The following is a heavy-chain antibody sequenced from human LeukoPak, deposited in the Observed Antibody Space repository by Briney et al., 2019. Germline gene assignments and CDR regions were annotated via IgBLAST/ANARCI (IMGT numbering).Heavy chain of an antibody. CDR3: AEDQQLVQGGGAGY. J-gene: IGHJ4*02. D-gene: IGHD6-13*01. Sequence: GGSLRLSCAAPGFTFSSYAMSWVRQAPGKGLEWVSAISGSGGSTYYADSVKGRFTISRDNSKNTLYLQMNSLRAEDTAVYYCAEDQQLVQGGGAGYWGQGTLVTVSS. V-gene: IGHV3-23*01. CDR1: GFTFSSYA. CDR2: ISGSGGST.